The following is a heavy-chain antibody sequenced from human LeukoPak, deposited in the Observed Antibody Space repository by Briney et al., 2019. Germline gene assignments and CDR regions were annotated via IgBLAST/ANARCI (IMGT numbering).Heavy chain of an antibody. Sequence: GGSLRLSCAASGFTVSSNYMSWVRQAPGKGLEWVSVIYSGGSTYYADSVKGRFTISRDNSKNTLYLQMNSLRAEDTAVYYCARNYYDSSGHINWFDPWGQGTLVTVSS. D-gene: IGHD3-22*01. J-gene: IGHJ5*02. V-gene: IGHV3-53*01. CDR2: IYSGGST. CDR1: GFTVSSNY. CDR3: ARNYYDSSGHINWFDP.